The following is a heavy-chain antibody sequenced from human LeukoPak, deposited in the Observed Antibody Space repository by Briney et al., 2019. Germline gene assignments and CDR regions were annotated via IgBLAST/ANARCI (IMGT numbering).Heavy chain of an antibody. J-gene: IGHJ4*02. CDR2: ITGGGSGI. CDR1: GFTFSNYA. CDR3: AKWGDYDVLTGYYVSDY. V-gene: IGHV3-23*01. D-gene: IGHD3-9*01. Sequence: GASLRLSCAASGFTFSNYAMSWVRQAPGKGLEWVSAITGGGSGIYYADSMKSRFTISRDNSKNTLYLQINSLRAEDTAIYYCAKWGDYDVLTGYYVSDYWGQGTLVTVSS.